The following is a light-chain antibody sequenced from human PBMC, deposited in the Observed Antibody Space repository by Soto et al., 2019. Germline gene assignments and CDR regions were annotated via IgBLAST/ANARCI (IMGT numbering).Light chain of an antibody. CDR3: QQYNNWHSAT. CDR2: RAS. J-gene: IGKJ4*01. Sequence: IVFTQSPATRSVSLGERATLSCRASQSINSNLAWYQPKPGQAPRLLMFRASIRADGLPDRFSGSGSGTELNITISSLQSEDSAVYYCQQYNNWHSATFGGGTKVDIK. CDR1: QSINSN. V-gene: IGKV3-15*01.